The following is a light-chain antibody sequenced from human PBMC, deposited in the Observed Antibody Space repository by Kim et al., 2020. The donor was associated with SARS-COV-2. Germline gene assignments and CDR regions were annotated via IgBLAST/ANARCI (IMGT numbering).Light chain of an antibody. CDR2: EVN. CDR3: SSYTNTNNLV. V-gene: IGLV2-8*01. CDR1: SSDVGGHNY. Sequence: QSALTQPPSASGSPGQSVTISCTGTSSDVGGHNYVCWYRQHPGKAPKLLIFEVNKRPFGVPDRFSCSKSGNTASLTVSGLQAEDEADYYCSSYTNTNNLVFGGGTQLTVL. J-gene: IGLJ2*01.